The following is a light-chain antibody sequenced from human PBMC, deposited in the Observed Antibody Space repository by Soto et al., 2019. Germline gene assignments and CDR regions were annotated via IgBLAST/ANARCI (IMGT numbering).Light chain of an antibody. CDR3: QQYNNWPRT. V-gene: IGKV3-15*01. J-gene: IGKJ5*01. CDR2: GAS. CDR1: QSVSSSY. Sequence: EVVLTQSPGTLSLSPGERATLSCSASQSVSSSYLAWYQQKPGQAPRLLIYGASTRATGVPARFSGSGSGTEFTLTISSLQSEDFAVYYCQQYNNWPRTFGQGTRLEI.